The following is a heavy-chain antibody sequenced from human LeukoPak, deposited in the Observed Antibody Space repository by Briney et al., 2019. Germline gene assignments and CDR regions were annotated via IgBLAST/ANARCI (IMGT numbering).Heavy chain of an antibody. J-gene: IGHJ4*02. V-gene: IGHV6-1*01. Sequence: SQTLSLTCAISGDSVSSNSAAWNWIRQSPSRGLEWLGRTYYRSKWYNDYAVSVKSRITINPDTSKNQFSLQLNSVTPEDTAVYYCARDTVLDYYGSGSSLFDYWGQGTLVTVSS. D-gene: IGHD3-10*01. CDR3: ARDTVLDYYGSGSSLFDY. CDR1: GDSVSSNSAA. CDR2: TYYRSKWYN.